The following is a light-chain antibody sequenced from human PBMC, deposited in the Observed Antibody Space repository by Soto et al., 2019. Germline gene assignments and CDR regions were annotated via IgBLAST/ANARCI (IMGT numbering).Light chain of an antibody. CDR2: EVS. V-gene: IGLV2-14*01. CDR1: SRDVGGYNF. CDR3: SSYTSSSTLV. J-gene: IGLJ2*01. Sequence: QSVLTQPASVSGSPGQSITISCTGTSRDVGGYNFVSWYQQHPGKAPKVMIYEVSNRPSGVSDRFSASKSGNTASLTISGLQPEDEADYYCSSYTSSSTLVFGVGTKVTVL.